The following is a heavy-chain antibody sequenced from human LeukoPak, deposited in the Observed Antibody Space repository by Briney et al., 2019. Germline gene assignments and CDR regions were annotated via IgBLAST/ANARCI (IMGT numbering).Heavy chain of an antibody. J-gene: IGHJ4*02. Sequence: GGSLRLPCAASGFIFSTYTMFWVRQAPGKGLEWVAVISHDGNNMHYADSVKGRFAISRDNSRNTLYLQMNSLRAEDTAVYYCAKGPTYYYDSSGYFFDYWGQGTLVTVSS. D-gene: IGHD3-22*01. CDR2: ISHDGNNM. CDR3: AKGPTYYYDSSGYFFDY. V-gene: IGHV3-30*09. CDR1: GFIFSTYT.